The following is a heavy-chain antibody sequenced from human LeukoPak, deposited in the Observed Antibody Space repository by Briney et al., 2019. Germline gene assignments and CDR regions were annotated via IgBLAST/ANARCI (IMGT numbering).Heavy chain of an antibody. CDR2: ILWDDDK. V-gene: IGHV2-70*13. CDR1: GFSLTTNGMC. Sequence: ESGPALVKPPQTLTLTCTFSGFSLTTNGMCVSWIRQPPGKALEWLALILWDDDKYYSTSLKTRLAISKDASKNRVVLTMTYMDPEDTATYYCARTQMSYDYVWGSYRQYYFDYWGQGVPVTVSS. CDR3: ARTQMSYDYVWGSYRQYYFDY. D-gene: IGHD3-16*02. J-gene: IGHJ4*02.